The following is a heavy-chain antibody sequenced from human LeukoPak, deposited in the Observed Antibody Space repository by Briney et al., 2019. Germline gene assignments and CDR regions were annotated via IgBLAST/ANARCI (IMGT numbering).Heavy chain of an antibody. D-gene: IGHD3-9*01. CDR3: ARDHDWDYMDV. Sequence: PGGSLRLSCAASGFTFSSYWMHGVRQAPGKGLVWVSRINSDGSSTSYADSVKGRFTISRDNAKNTLYLQMNSLKAEDTAVYYCARDHDWDYMDVWGKGTTVTVSS. J-gene: IGHJ6*03. V-gene: IGHV3-74*01. CDR2: INSDGSST. CDR1: GFTFSSYW.